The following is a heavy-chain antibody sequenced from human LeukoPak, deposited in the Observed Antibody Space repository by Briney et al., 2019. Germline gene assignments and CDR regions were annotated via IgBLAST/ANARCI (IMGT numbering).Heavy chain of an antibody. CDR3: ARDRGGSWVLEWPFDY. V-gene: IGHV3-23*01. J-gene: IGHJ4*02. CDR1: GFTLENYA. D-gene: IGHD3-3*01. CDR2: ISNSEVSSITESGDGT. Sequence: PGGSLRLSCGASGFTLENYAVNWVRQAPGKGLEGVSAISNSEVSSITESGDGTYHADSVKGRFTISRDSSKNTVSLQMNSLRAEDTAVYYCARDRGGSWVLEWPFDYWGQGTLVTVSS.